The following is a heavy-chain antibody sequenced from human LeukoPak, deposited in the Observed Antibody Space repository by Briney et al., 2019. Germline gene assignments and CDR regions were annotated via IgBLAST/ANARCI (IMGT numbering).Heavy chain of an antibody. CDR1: GGALSGYY. D-gene: IGHD1-14*01. CDR2: VYSSGCT. V-gene: IGHV4-4*07. J-gene: IGHJ4*02. Sequence: SETLSLTRLFSGGALSGYYWSGVRQHAATGLEWLGRVYSSGCTWYNPSLESRATMSVDTSKNQFSQKLNLVTAADTAVYYCARHRHNHHYDYWGQGTLVTVSS. CDR3: ARHRHNHHYDY.